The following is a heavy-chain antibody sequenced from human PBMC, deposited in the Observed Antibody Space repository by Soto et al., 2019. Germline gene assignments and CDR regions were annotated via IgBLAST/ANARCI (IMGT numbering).Heavy chain of an antibody. V-gene: IGHV1-69*12. D-gene: IGHD5-12*01. CDR1: GGTFSSYA. CDR2: IIPIFGTA. CDR3: ARDPRVGFEMGTWYFDL. J-gene: IGHJ2*01. Sequence: QVQLVQSGAEVKKPGSSVKVSCKASGGTFSSYAISWVRQAPGQGLEWMGGIIPIFGTANYAQKFQGRVTITAAESTSTAYMELSSLRSEDTAVYYCARDPRVGFEMGTWYFDLWGRGTLVTVSS.